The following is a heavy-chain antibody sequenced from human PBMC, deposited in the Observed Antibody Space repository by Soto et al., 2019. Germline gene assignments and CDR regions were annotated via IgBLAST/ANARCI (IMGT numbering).Heavy chain of an antibody. CDR3: ARVNPTYYYDSSGPPGYFQH. V-gene: IGHV1-69*06. Sequence: GASVKVSCKASGGTFSSYAISWVRQAPGQGLEWMGGIIPIFGTANYAQKFQGRVTITADKSTSTAYMELSSLRSEDTAVYYCARVNPTYYYDSSGPPGYFQHWGQGTLVT. D-gene: IGHD3-22*01. CDR1: GGTFSSYA. J-gene: IGHJ1*01. CDR2: IIPIFGTA.